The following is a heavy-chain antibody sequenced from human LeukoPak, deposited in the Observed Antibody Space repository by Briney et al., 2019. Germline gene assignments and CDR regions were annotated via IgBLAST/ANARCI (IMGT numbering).Heavy chain of an antibody. CDR1: GYTFTGYY. D-gene: IGHD3-16*01. CDR3: ARLGQGKEIGY. J-gene: IGHJ4*02. CDR2: INPNSGGT. V-gene: IGHV1-2*06. Sequence: ASVKASCKASGYTFTGYYMQWMRQAPGQGLEWMGRINPNSGGTNYAQKFQGRVTMTRDTSISTAYMELSRLRSDDTAVYYCARLGQGKEIGYWGQGTLVTVSS.